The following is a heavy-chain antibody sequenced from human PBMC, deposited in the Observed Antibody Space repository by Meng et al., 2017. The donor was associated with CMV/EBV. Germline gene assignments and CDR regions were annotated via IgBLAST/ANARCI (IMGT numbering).Heavy chain of an antibody. CDR1: GGFFSGFF. CDR2: IYSTGGT. V-gene: IGHV4-4*07. J-gene: IGHJ4*02. D-gene: IGHD3-22*01. Sequence: QGQRQAAAHGWVTPSGTLALTCRVSGGFFSGFFWTWIRQPAGKGLEWIGRIYSTGGTNYNPSFESRVTISLDGSNNQFSLKLNSVTAADTAIYYCARERGDDSGYNFNSWGQGTLVTVSS. CDR3: ARERGDDSGYNFNS.